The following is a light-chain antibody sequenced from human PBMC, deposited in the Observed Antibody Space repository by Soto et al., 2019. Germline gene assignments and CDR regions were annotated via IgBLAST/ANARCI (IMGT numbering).Light chain of an antibody. J-gene: IGLJ2*01. CDR1: SSDVGGYNY. V-gene: IGLV2-14*01. CDR3: SSYTTSSTVV. CDR2: DVS. Sequence: QSALTQPASVSGSPGQSITISCTGTSSDVGGYNYVSWYQQHPGKAPKLTIYDVSNRPSGASNRFSGSKSGNTASLTISGLQAEDEADYFCSSYTTSSTVVFGGGTKLTVL.